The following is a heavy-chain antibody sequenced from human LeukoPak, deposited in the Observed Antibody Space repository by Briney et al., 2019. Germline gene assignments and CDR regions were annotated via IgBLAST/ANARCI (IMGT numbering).Heavy chain of an antibody. J-gene: IGHJ6*03. V-gene: IGHV1-8*03. D-gene: IGHD2-2*01. CDR2: MNPNSGNT. CDR1: GYTFTSYD. CDR3: ARVDIVVVPAAIPYYYYYMDV. Sequence: ASVKVSCKASGYTFTSYDINWVRQATGQGLEWMGWMNPNSGNTGYAQKFQGRVTITRSTSISTAYMELSSLRSEDTAVYYCARVDIVVVPAAIPYYYYYMDVWGKGTTVTVSS.